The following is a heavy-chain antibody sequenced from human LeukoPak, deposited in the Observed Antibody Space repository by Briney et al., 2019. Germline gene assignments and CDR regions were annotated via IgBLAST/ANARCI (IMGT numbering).Heavy chain of an antibody. Sequence: PGGSLRLSCAASGFSFNTYAMSWVRQAPGKGLEWVSTITTSGSSTYYADSVKGRFTISRDNSKDTLFLQMNSLKAEDTAVYYCAKASRQAAVASPLDYWGQGTLVTVSS. CDR3: AKASRQAAVASPLDY. CDR2: ITTSGSST. D-gene: IGHD6-19*01. J-gene: IGHJ4*02. V-gene: IGHV3-23*01. CDR1: GFSFNTYA.